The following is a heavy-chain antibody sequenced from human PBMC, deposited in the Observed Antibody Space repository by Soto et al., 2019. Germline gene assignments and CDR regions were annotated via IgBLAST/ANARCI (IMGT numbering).Heavy chain of an antibody. CDR3: ARDPLQSRGVVINYYYYYMDV. CDR2: INPSGGST. Sequence: ASVKVSCKASGYTFTSYYMHWVRQAPGQGLEWMGIINPSGGSTSYAQKFQGRVTMTRDTSTSTVYMELSSLRSEDTAVYYCARDPLQSRGVVINYYYYYMDVWGKGTTVTVSS. V-gene: IGHV1-46*03. D-gene: IGHD3-3*01. J-gene: IGHJ6*03. CDR1: GYTFTSYY.